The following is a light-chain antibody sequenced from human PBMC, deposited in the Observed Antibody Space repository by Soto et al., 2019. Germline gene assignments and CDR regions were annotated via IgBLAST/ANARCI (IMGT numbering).Light chain of an antibody. V-gene: IGKV3-20*01. CDR1: QSVSSN. J-gene: IGKJ1*01. Sequence: EIVMTQSPATLSVSPGERATLSCRASQSVSSNLAWYQQKPGQAPRLLIYGASTRATDIPDRISGSGSGTDFTLTISRLEPEDFAVYYCQQYGSSPKTFGQGTKV. CDR2: GAS. CDR3: QQYGSSPKT.